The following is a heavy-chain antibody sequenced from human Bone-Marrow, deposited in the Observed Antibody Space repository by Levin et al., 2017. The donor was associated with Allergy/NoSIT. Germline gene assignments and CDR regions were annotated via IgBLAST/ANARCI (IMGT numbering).Heavy chain of an antibody. J-gene: IGHJ4*02. CDR3: AGYDTSAYHSPFDY. CDR2: ISGSGGNT. V-gene: IGHV3-23*01. Sequence: GESLKISCAASGFIFRNYAMNWVRQAPGKGLEWVSQISGSGGNTHYADSVKGRFTISRDNSKNTLSLQMNSLRVEDTSVYYCAGYDTSAYHSPFDYWGQGTLVTVSS. CDR1: GFIFRNYA. D-gene: IGHD3-22*01.